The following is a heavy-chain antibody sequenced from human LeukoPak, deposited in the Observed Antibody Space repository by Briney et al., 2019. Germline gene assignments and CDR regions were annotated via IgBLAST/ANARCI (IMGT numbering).Heavy chain of an antibody. CDR2: ISWNSGSI. V-gene: IGHV3-9*03. CDR3: AKDRERAAAGNFDY. J-gene: IGHJ4*02. CDR1: GFTFDDYA. Sequence: GGSLRLSCAASGFTFDDYAMRWVRQAPGKGLEWVSGISWNSGSIGYADSVKGRFTISRDNAKNSLYLQMNSLRAEDMALYYCAKDRERAAAGNFDYWGQGTLVTVSS. D-gene: IGHD6-13*01.